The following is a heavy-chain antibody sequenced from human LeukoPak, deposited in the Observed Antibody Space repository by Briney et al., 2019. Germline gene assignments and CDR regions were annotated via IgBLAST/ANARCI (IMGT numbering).Heavy chain of an antibody. D-gene: IGHD1-26*01. CDR1: GFTFTTYS. CDR3: ARGETNDY. CDR2: ISSSSSYI. Sequence: PGGSLRLSCEASGFTFTTYSMTWVRRAPGKGLEWVSSISSSSSYIYYADSVKGRFTISRDNAKNSLYLQMNSLRAEDTAVYYCARGETNDYWGQGTLVTVSS. V-gene: IGHV3-21*01. J-gene: IGHJ4*02.